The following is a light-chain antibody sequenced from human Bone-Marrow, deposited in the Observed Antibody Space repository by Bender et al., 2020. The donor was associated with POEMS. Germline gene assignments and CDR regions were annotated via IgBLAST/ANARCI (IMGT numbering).Light chain of an antibody. CDR3: SSYAGSNNFVV. CDR2: EGS. J-gene: IGLJ2*01. V-gene: IGLV2-14*02. Sequence: QSALTQPASVSGFPGQSISISCTGTSSDVGSYNLVSWYQQHPGKAPKVMIYEGSMRPSGVSNRFSGSKSGNTASLTVSGLQAEDEADYYCSSYAGSNNFVVFGGGTKLTVL. CDR1: SSDVGSYNL.